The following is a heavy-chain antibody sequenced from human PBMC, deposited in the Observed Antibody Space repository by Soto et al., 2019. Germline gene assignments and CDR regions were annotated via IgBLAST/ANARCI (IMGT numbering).Heavy chain of an antibody. Sequence: GGSLSLSCAASGFTFSSYGMHWVRQAPGKGLEWVAVIWYDGSNKYYADSVKGRFTISRDNSKNTLYLQMNSLRAEDTAVYYCARSGRRVVYDILTGYYTRPYYYYGMDVWGQGTTVTVSS. CDR2: IWYDGSNK. V-gene: IGHV3-33*01. CDR1: GFTFSSYG. CDR3: ARSGRRVVYDILTGYYTRPYYYYGMDV. D-gene: IGHD3-9*01. J-gene: IGHJ6*02.